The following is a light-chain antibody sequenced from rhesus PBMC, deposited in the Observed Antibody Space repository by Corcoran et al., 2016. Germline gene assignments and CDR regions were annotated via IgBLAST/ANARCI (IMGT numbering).Light chain of an antibody. CDR2: RAS. CDR3: QQHDTFPYS. CDR1: QAISNW. V-gene: IGKV1-69*01. Sequence: DIQMTQSPSSLSASVGDRVTISCRASQAISNWLAWYQQKPGKALKLLIFRASNLDAGVPSRFTGSGSGTDFTLTISSLQPEDIASYYCQQHDTFPYSFGQGTKLEIK. J-gene: IGKJ2*01.